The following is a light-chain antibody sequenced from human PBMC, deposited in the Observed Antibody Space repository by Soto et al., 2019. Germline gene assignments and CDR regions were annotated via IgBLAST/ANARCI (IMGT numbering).Light chain of an antibody. CDR3: QQYNSYRLT. Sequence: DIQMTQSPSTLSGSVGDRVTITCRASQTISSWLAWYQQKPGKAPKLLIYKASTLKSGVPSRFSGSGSGTEFTLTISSLQPDDFATYYCQQYNSYRLTFGGGTTVDIK. V-gene: IGKV1-5*03. CDR1: QTISSW. J-gene: IGKJ4*01. CDR2: KAS.